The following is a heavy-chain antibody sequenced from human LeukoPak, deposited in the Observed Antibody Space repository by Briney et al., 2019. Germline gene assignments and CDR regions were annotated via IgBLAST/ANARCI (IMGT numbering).Heavy chain of an antibody. V-gene: IGHV3-7*01. Sequence: GGSLRLSCAASGFTLSSYWMNWVRQAPGKGLEWVANIKQDGSEKYYVDSVRGRFTISRDNGKNSLYLQMNSLRAEDTAVYYCARDGSGTEFFDIWGQGTMVTVSS. CDR2: IKQDGSEK. D-gene: IGHD3-10*01. CDR1: GFTLSSYW. CDR3: ARDGSGTEFFDI. J-gene: IGHJ3*02.